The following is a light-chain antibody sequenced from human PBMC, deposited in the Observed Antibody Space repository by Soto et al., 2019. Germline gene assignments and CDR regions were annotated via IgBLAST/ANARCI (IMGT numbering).Light chain of an antibody. CDR2: KAS. V-gene: IGKV1-5*03. J-gene: IGKJ4*01. CDR3: QQYIDYFT. CDR1: QSLNSW. Sequence: DIQMTQSPSTLSASIGDRVTITCRASQSLNSWLAWYQQKPGKATKLLIYKASNLESGVPSRFSGSGSGTEFTLTISSLQPDDYATYYCQQYIDYFTFGGGTTVEIK.